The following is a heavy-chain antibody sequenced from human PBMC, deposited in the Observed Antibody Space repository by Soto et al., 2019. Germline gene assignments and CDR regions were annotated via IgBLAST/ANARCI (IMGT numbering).Heavy chain of an antibody. D-gene: IGHD1-26*01. V-gene: IGHV3-15*07. CDR2: IKSKTDGGTT. J-gene: IGHJ4*02. CDR1: GFTFSNAW. CDR3: TTGRGELLY. Sequence: EVQLVESGGGLVKPGGSLRLSCAASGFTFSNAWMNWVRQAPGKGLEWVGSIKSKTDGGTTDYAAPDKDRFTISRDDSKNTLYPQMNSMKTEYTAGYYCTTGRGELLYWGQGTLVTVSS.